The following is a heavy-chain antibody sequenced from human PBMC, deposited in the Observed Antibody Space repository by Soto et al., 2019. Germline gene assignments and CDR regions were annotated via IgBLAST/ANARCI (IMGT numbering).Heavy chain of an antibody. CDR2: IFHSGST. CDR1: GGSIRSNNW. Sequence: SETLSLTCAVSGGSIRSNNWWSWVRQPPGKGLEWIGEIFHSGSTNYNPSLKTRVTISVDKSKNQFSLKLSSVTAADTAVYYCAGVFSGSYSDYWGQGTLVTVS. CDR3: AGVFSGSYSDY. V-gene: IGHV4-4*02. D-gene: IGHD1-26*01. J-gene: IGHJ4*02.